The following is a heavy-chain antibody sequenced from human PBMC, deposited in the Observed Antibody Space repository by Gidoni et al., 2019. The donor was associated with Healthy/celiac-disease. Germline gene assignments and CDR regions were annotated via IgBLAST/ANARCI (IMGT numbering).Heavy chain of an antibody. V-gene: IGHV3-7*01. Sequence: EVQLVESGGGLVQPGGSLRLSCAASGFTFSSSWMSWVRQAPGKGLEWVANIKQDGSEKYYVDSVKGRFTISRDNAKNSLYLQMNSLRAEDTAVYYCARVGGYCSGGSCHPVFDYWGQGTLITVSS. J-gene: IGHJ4*02. CDR3: ARVGGYCSGGSCHPVFDY. CDR2: IKQDGSEK. CDR1: GFTFSSSW. D-gene: IGHD2-15*01.